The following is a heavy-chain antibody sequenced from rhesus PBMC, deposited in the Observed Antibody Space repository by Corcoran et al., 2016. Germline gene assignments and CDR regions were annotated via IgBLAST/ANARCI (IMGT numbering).Heavy chain of an antibody. V-gene: IGHV4-173*01. J-gene: IGHJ4*01. D-gene: IGHD5-42*01. CDR2: FVGTIGGA. Sequence: QLQLQESGPGLVKPSETLFLTCSVSGGSINNYFRSWLCKSPGKGLEWIGRFVGTIGGAEYSAFFQRRVTISRDTSRNQFSLKLSSMTAADTAIYYCARGYTWEYDLYYWGRGVLVTVSS. CDR1: GGSINNYF. CDR3: ARGYTWEYDLYY.